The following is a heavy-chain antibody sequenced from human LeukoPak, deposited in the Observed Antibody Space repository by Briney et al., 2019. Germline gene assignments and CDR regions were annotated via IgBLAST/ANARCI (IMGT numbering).Heavy chain of an antibody. CDR2: INHSGST. CDR1: GGSFSGYY. CDR3: ARLTAVAGTALRYFDY. D-gene: IGHD6-19*01. Sequence: SETLSLTCAVYGGSFSGYYWSWIRQPPGEGLEWIGEINHSGSTNYNPSLKSRVTISVDTSKNQFSLKLSSVTAADTAVYYCARLTAVAGTALRYFDYWGQGTLVTVSS. V-gene: IGHV4-34*01. J-gene: IGHJ4*02.